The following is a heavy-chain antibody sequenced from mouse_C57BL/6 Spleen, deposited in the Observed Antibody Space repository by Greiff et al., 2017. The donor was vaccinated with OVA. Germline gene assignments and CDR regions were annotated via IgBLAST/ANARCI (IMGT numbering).Heavy chain of an antibody. Sequence: VQLQQSGPELVKPGASVKISCKASGYSFTGYYMNWVKQSPEKSLEWIGEINPSTGGTTYNQKFKAKATLTVDKSTSTAYMQLKSLTSEDSAVYYCARSETFYAMDYWGQGTSVTVSS. CDR1: GYSFTGYY. CDR2: INPSTGGT. V-gene: IGHV1-42*01. J-gene: IGHJ4*01. CDR3: ARSETFYAMDY.